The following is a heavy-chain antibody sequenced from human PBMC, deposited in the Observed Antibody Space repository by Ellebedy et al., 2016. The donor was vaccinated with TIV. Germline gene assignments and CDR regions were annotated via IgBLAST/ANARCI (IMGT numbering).Heavy chain of an antibody. V-gene: IGHV3-21*06. CDR3: ARGEIGGGLYFGEFSLDH. CDR1: GFTFSSYN. CDR2: ISSNSGNK. D-gene: IGHD3-10*01. J-gene: IGHJ4*02. Sequence: GESLKISCAASGFTFSSYNMNWVRQAPGKGLEWVSSISSNSGNKYCADSVEGRFTISRENAKSSLYLQMNSLRAGDTAVYYCARGEIGGGLYFGEFSLDHWGQGNLVTVSS.